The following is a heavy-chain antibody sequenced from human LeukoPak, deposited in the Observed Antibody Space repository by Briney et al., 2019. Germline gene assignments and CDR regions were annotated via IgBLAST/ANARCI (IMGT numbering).Heavy chain of an antibody. CDR2: IYYSVTT. CDR1: GGSISNYY. V-gene: IGHV4-59*08. J-gene: IGHJ4*02. Sequence: SETLSLTCTVSGGSISNYYWSWIRQAPGKGLEWIGYIYYSVTTKYNPSLMSRVTISVDTSKNQFSLRLSSVAAGDTAVYYCARHGGSYFYYWGQGTLVTVSS. D-gene: IGHD1-26*01. CDR3: ARHGGSYFYY.